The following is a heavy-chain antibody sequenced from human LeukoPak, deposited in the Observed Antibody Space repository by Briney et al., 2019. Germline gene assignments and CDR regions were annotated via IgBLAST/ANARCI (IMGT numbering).Heavy chain of an antibody. V-gene: IGHV3-7*01. Sequence: GGSLRLSCAASGFTFKNSAMSWVRQAPGRGLEWVANIKQDGSEKNYVDSVKGRFTISRDNAKNSLYLQMNSLRVEDTAVYYCARVMGRYCSSTSCYVDYWGQGTLVTVSS. CDR3: ARVMGRYCSSTSCYVDY. D-gene: IGHD2-2*01. CDR2: IKQDGSEK. CDR1: GFTFKNSA. J-gene: IGHJ4*02.